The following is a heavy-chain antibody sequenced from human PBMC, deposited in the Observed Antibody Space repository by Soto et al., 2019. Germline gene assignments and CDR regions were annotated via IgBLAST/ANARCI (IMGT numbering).Heavy chain of an antibody. CDR3: FGGNGGPQ. Sequence: EVQVVESGGDLVQPGGSLRLSCETSDFTFRNSWMNWVRQAPGKGLEWVANIKPDGSVTYYADSVRGRVSISRDNLRNSVSLEMNSLRVDDTAVYFCFGGNGGPQWGQGTLVTVSS. D-gene: IGHD3-16*01. CDR2: IKPDGSVT. J-gene: IGHJ4*02. CDR1: DFTFRNSW. V-gene: IGHV3-7*03.